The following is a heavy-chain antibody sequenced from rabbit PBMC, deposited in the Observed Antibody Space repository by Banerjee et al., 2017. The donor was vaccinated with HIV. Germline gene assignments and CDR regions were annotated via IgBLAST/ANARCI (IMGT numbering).Heavy chain of an antibody. CDR1: GFSFSNRYV. V-gene: IGHV1S45*01. CDR3: SRESTIVVAGVMLDYFNL. CDR2: INTSSGNT. Sequence: QEQLEESGGGLVKPEGSLTLTCKASGFSFSNRYVMCWVRQAPGKGLEWIACINTSSGNTVYASWAKGRFTISKTSSTTVTLQMTSLTAADTATYFCSRESTIVVAGVMLDYFNLWGPGTLVTVS. J-gene: IGHJ4*01. D-gene: IGHD4-1*01.